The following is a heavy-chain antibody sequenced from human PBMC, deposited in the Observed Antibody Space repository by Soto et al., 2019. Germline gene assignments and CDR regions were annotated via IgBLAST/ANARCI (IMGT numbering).Heavy chain of an antibody. Sequence: GGSLRLSCAASGFTFSSYGMHWVRQAPGKGLEWVAVISYDGSNKYYADSVKGRFTISRDNSKNTLYLQMNSLRAEDTAVYYCAKDRDYGERYYYMDVWGKGTTVTVSS. CDR3: AKDRDYGERYYYMDV. CDR2: ISYDGSNK. J-gene: IGHJ6*03. D-gene: IGHD4-17*01. CDR1: GFTFSSYG. V-gene: IGHV3-30*18.